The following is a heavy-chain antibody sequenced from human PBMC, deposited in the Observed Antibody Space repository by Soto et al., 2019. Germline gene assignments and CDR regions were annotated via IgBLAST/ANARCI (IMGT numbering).Heavy chain of an antibody. CDR1: GYTFTSYG. CDR3: ARGVIGSYYDYIWGSYRHFSFDY. D-gene: IGHD3-16*02. J-gene: IGHJ4*02. Sequence: QVQLVQSGAEVKKPGASVKVSCKASGYTFTSYGISWVRQAPGQVLEWMGWISAYNGNTNYAQKLQDRVTMTTDTSKSTAYMELRRLRSDDTAVYYCARGVIGSYYDYIWGSYRHFSFDYCGQGPLVTVSS. V-gene: IGHV1-18*01. CDR2: ISAYNGNT.